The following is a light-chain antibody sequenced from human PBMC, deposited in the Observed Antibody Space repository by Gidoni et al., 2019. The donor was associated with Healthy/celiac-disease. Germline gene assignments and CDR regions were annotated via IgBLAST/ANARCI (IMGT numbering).Light chain of an antibody. J-gene: IGKJ1*01. V-gene: IGKV1-5*03. CDR2: KAS. CDR3: QQYNSYSRT. Sequence: DIQMTQSPSTLSASVGDRVTITCRASQSISSWLAWYQQKPGKAPKLLIYKASSLESGVPSRFSGIGSGTEFTLTISSLPPDVFATYYFQQYNSYSRTFGQGTKVEIK. CDR1: QSISSW.